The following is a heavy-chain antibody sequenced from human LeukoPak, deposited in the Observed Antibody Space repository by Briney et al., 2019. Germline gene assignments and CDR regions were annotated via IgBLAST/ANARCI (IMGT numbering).Heavy chain of an antibody. J-gene: IGHJ4*02. V-gene: IGHV3-53*01. CDR3: AREIYSSFDY. CDR1: GFTVSSNY. CDR2: IYSGGST. D-gene: IGHD6-13*01. Sequence: TGGSLRLSCSASGFTVSSNYMNWVRQAPGKGLEWVSVIYSGGSTYYADSVKGRFTISRDNSKNTLYLQMNSVRAEDTAVYYCAREIYSSFDYWGQGTLVTVSS.